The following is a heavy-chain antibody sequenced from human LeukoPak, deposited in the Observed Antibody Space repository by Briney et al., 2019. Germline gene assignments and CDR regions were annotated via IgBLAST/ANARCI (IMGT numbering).Heavy chain of an antibody. D-gene: IGHD6-19*01. CDR2: IYTSGST. CDR1: GGSISSGSYY. V-gene: IGHV4-61*02. J-gene: IGHJ4*02. Sequence: SETLSLTCTVSGGSISSGSYYWSWLRQPAGKGLEWIGRIYTSGSTNYNPSLKSRVTISVDTSKNQCSLKLSPVTAADTAVYYCARADGGWYYFDYWGQGTLVTVSS. CDR3: ARADGGWYYFDY.